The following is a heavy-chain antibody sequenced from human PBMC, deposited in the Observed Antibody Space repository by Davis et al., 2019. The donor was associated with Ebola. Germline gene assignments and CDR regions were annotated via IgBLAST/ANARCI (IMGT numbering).Heavy chain of an antibody. V-gene: IGHV3-74*01. J-gene: IGHJ4*02. D-gene: IGHD6-19*01. CDR3: AREAVADSGPNFDF. Sequence: HTGGSLRLSCIASGFTFSSYSMTWVRQAPGKGLVWVSRINSDETDTNYADSVKGRFTISRDNAKNTLYLQMNSLRAEDTAVYYCAREAVADSGPNFDFWGQGTLVTVSS. CDR1: GFTFSSYS. CDR2: INSDETDT.